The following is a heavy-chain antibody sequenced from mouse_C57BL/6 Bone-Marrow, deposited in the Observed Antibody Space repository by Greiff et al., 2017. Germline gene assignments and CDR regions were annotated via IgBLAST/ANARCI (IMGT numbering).Heavy chain of an antibody. CDR1: GFSINSDCY. Sequence: EVKLMESGPSLVRPSQPLSLTCTVTGFSINSDCYWIWIRQFPGNKLEYIGYTFYSGITYYNPSLESRTYITRDTSKNQFSLKLSSVTTEDTATYYCARDGQYYYGSSPAWFAYWGQGTLVTVSA. CDR3: ARDGQYYYGSSPAWFAY. CDR2: TFYSGIT. V-gene: IGHV3-3*01. J-gene: IGHJ3*01. D-gene: IGHD1-1*01.